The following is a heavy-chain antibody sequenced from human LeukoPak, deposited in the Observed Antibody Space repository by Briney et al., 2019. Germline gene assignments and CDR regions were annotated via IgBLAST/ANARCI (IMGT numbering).Heavy chain of an antibody. J-gene: IGHJ6*02. CDR3: ARYRGSPQYYYYGMDV. CDR1: GGSISSYY. CDR2: IYYSGST. D-gene: IGHD1-26*01. V-gene: IGHV4-59*08. Sequence: SETLSLTCTVSGGSISSYYWSWIRQPPGKGLEWIGYIYYSGSTNYNPSLKSRVTISVDTSKNQFSLKLSSVTAADTAVYYCARYRGSPQYYYYGMDVWGQGTTVTVSS.